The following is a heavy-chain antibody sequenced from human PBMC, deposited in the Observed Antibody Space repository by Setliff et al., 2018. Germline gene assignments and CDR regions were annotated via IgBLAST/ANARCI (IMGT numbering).Heavy chain of an antibody. CDR1: GFTFDDYA. Sequence: GGSLSLSCAASGFTFDDYAMHWVRQAPGKGLEWISYTSSGSNSIYYADSVMGRFTISRDNARNSLYLQMNRLRPEDTAVYYCARCGGDHCCPLYYYYYMDVWGKGITVTVSS. CDR2: TSSGSNSI. CDR3: ARCGGDHCCPLYYYYYMDV. D-gene: IGHD2-21*02. J-gene: IGHJ6*03. V-gene: IGHV3-48*01.